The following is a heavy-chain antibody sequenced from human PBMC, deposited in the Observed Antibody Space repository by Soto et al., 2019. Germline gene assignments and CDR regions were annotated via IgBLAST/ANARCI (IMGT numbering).Heavy chain of an antibody. J-gene: IGHJ5*02. V-gene: IGHV4-39*01. CDR2: MYYGGST. Sequence: QLQLQESGPGLVKPSETLSLTCTVSGDSISSSNNYWGWIRQPPGKGLEWIGSMYYGGSTYYNPSLKSRVTPSADTSKNQFSLERNSVTAADTAVYYCARLPLSRRDSDHWGQGTLVTVSS. CDR1: GDSISSSNNY. CDR3: ARLPLSRRDSDH.